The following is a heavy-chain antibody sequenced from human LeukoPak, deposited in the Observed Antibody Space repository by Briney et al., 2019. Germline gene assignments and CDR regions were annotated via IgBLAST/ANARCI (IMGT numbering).Heavy chain of an antibody. CDR1: GFTFSSYA. J-gene: IGHJ4*02. V-gene: IGHV3-30-3*01. CDR2: ISYDGSNK. Sequence: PGGSLRLSCAASGFTFSSYAMHWVRQAPGKGLEWVAVISYDGSNKYYADSVKGRFTISRDNSKNTLYLQMNSPRAEDTAVYYCARAPYSGRDKTSPHMYYFDYWGQGTLVTVSS. D-gene: IGHD1-26*01. CDR3: ARAPYSGRDKTSPHMYYFDY.